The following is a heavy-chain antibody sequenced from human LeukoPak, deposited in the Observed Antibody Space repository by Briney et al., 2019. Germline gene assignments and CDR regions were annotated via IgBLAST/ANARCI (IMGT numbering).Heavy chain of an antibody. CDR2: VEHDGTTK. V-gene: IGHV3-30*02. D-gene: IGHD4-11*01. CDR1: GFTFASLG. J-gene: IGHJ4*02. Sequence: GGSLRLSCSASGFTFASLGMHWVRQAPGKGLEWVAFVEHDGTTKYYADSVKGRFTISRDNSKNTLYLQMNSLGAEDTAVYYCAKWQDSTYWGYFDYWGQGTLVIVSS. CDR3: AKWQDSTYWGYFDY.